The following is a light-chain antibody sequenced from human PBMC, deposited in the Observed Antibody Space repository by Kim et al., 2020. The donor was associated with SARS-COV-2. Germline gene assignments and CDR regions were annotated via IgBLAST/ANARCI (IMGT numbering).Light chain of an antibody. J-gene: IGLJ2*01. Sequence: SYELTQPPSVSVAPGKTARITCGGNNIGTKSVHWYQQKPGQAPVLVVYDDRDRPSGIPERFSGSNSGNTATLTISRVEAGDEADYYCQVWDSRSDHVVFGGGTQLTVL. V-gene: IGLV3-21*03. CDR2: DDR. CDR3: QVWDSRSDHVV. CDR1: NIGTKS.